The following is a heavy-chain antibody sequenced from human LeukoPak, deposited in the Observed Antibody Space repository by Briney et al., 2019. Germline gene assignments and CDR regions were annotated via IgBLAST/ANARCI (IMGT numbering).Heavy chain of an antibody. Sequence: GRSLRLSCAASGFTFSSYGMHWVRQAPGKGLEWVAVISYDGSNKDYADSVKGRFTISRDNSKNTLFLQMNSLRAEDTAVYYCAKDYGSGSYSNYYYGMDVWGQGTTVTVSS. J-gene: IGHJ6*02. CDR1: GFTFSSYG. D-gene: IGHD3-10*01. CDR3: AKDYGSGSYSNYYYGMDV. V-gene: IGHV3-30*18. CDR2: ISYDGSNK.